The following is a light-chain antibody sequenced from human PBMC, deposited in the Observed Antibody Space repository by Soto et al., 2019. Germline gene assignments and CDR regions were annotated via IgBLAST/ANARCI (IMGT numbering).Light chain of an antibody. J-gene: IGKJ5*01. V-gene: IGKV1-9*01. CDR1: QGISSS. Sequence: IRCTPASSLLSSFLLDRDTVTFRASQGISSSLAWYQQKPGEAPKLLIAAASTLQSGVPPRFSGSGSGTEFTLTISSLQPEDFARYYCQKLNTYPLTFGQGTRLEIK. CDR2: AAS. CDR3: QKLNTYPLT.